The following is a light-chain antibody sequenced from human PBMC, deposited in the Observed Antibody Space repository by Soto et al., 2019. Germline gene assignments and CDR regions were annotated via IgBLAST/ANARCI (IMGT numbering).Light chain of an antibody. Sequence: QSALTQPASVSGPPGQSITISCTGTSSDVGGYNYVSWYQQHPGKAPKLMIYEVSNRPSGVSNRFSGSKSGNTASLPISGLQAEDAADYYCSSYTSSSTFYVFGTGTKLTVL. CDR2: EVS. CDR1: SSDVGGYNY. V-gene: IGLV2-14*01. CDR3: SSYTSSSTFYV. J-gene: IGLJ1*01.